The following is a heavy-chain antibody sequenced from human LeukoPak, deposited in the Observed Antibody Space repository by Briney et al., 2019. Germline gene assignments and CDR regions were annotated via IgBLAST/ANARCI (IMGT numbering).Heavy chain of an antibody. CDR3: AKDTSGSYTGQFDY. V-gene: IGHV3-23*01. J-gene: IGHJ4*02. D-gene: IGHD1-26*01. CDR2: ISGSGGST. Sequence: PGGSLRLSCAASEFTFSSYAMSWVRQAPGKGLEWVSAISGSGGSTYYADSVKGRFTISRDNSKNTLYLQMNSLRAEDTAVYYCAKDTSGSYTGQFDYWGQGTLVTVSS. CDR1: EFTFSSYA.